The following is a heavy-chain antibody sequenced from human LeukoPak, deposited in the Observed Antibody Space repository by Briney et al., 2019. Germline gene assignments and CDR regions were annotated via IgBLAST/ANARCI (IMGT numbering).Heavy chain of an antibody. D-gene: IGHD3-10*01. Sequence: PGGSLRLSCAASGFTFSSYGMHWVRQAPGKGLEWVAFIRYDGSNKYYADSVKGRFTISRDNSKNTLYLQMNSLRAEDTAVYYCANIGEVRESGVGYWGQGTLVTVSS. CDR1: GFTFSSYG. V-gene: IGHV3-30*02. CDR2: IRYDGSNK. J-gene: IGHJ4*02. CDR3: ANIGEVRESGVGY.